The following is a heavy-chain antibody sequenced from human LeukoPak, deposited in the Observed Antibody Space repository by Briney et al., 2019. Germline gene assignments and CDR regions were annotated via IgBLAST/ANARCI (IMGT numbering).Heavy chain of an antibody. CDR2: INHNGST. J-gene: IGHJ5*02. CDR1: GGSFSCYY. CDR3: ARGLAGGSWVRSRWFDP. Sequence: PAETLSLTCAVYGGSFSCYYWSWIRQPPGKRLEWIGEINHNGSTNYNPSLKSRVTISVDPSKNQFSLKLSSVPAADTAVYYCARGLAGGSWVRSRWFDPWGQGTLVTVSS. D-gene: IGHD6-13*01. V-gene: IGHV4-34*01.